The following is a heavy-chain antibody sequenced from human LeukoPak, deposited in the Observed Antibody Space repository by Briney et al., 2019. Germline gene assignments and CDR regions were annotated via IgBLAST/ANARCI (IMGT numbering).Heavy chain of an antibody. D-gene: IGHD1-7*01. CDR2: IIPIFGTA. CDR3: ARDLTGTTNWFDP. CDR1: GGTFSSYA. V-gene: IGHV1-69*01. Sequence: SVKVSCKASGGTFSSYAISWVRQAPGQGLEWMGGIIPIFGTANYAQKFQGRVTITADESTSTAYMELSSLRCEATAVYDCARDLTGTTNWFDPWGQGTLVTVSS. J-gene: IGHJ5*02.